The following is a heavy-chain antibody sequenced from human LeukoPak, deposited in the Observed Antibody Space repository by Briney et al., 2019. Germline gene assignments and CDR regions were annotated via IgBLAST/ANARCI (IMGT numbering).Heavy chain of an antibody. CDR1: GFTVNSNH. CDR2: LYSGGST. V-gene: IGHV3-53*04. CDR3: ARSAWLDY. Sequence: GGSLRLSCAASGFTVNSNHMSWVRQAPGKGLELVSVLYSGGSTFYADSVKGRFTISRHNSENTLYLQMNSLRAEDTAVYYCARSAWLDYWGQGTLVTVSS. J-gene: IGHJ4*02.